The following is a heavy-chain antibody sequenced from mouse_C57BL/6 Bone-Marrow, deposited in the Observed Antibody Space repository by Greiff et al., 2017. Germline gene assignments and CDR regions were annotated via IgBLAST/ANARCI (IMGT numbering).Heavy chain of an antibody. J-gene: IGHJ3*01. D-gene: IGHD2-4*01. CDR1: GFNIKDDY. V-gene: IGHV14-4*01. Sequence: DVKLQESGAELVRPGASVKLSCTASGFNIKDDYMHWVKQRPEQGLEWIGWIDPENGDTEYASKFQGKATITADTSSNTAYLQLSSLTSEDTAVYYCTTLYYDYGAYWGQGTLVTVSA. CDR2: IDPENGDT. CDR3: TTLYYDYGAY.